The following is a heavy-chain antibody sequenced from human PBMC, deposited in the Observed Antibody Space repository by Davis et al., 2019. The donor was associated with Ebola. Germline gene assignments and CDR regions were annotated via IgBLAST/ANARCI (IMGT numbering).Heavy chain of an antibody. Sequence: AASVKVSCKASGYTFTNYGINWVRQAPGQGLEWMGRIIPIFGIANYAQKFQGRVTITADKSTSTAYMELSSLRSEDTAVYYCARDDVVVTAPEPFQHWGQGILVTVSS. CDR1: GYTFTNYG. D-gene: IGHD2-21*02. CDR2: IIPIFGIA. CDR3: ARDDVVVTAPEPFQH. V-gene: IGHV1-69*04. J-gene: IGHJ1*01.